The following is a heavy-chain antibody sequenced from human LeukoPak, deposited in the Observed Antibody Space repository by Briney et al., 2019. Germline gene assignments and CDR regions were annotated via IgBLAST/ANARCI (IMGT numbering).Heavy chain of an antibody. Sequence: TGGSLRLSCAASGFTFSRYYMHWVRQAPGKGLVWVSRINSDGRSTTYADSVKGRFTTSRDNAKNTLYLQMNSLRAEDTAVYYCARGAHIVVVPAATDYWGQGTLVTVSS. CDR1: GFTFSRYY. CDR3: ARGAHIVVVPAATDY. CDR2: INSDGRST. J-gene: IGHJ4*02. D-gene: IGHD2-2*01. V-gene: IGHV3-74*01.